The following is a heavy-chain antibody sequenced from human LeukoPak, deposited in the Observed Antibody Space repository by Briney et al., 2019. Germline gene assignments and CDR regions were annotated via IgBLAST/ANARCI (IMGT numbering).Heavy chain of an antibody. CDR3: ASIRGYSYGSFDY. CDR1: GGTFSSYA. J-gene: IGHJ4*02. V-gene: IGHV1-69*13. D-gene: IGHD5-18*01. CDR2: IIPIFGTA. Sequence: ASVKVSCKASGGTFSSYAISWVRQAPGQGLEWMGGIIPIFGTANYAQKFQGRVTTTADESTSTAYMELSSLRSEDAAVYYCASIRGYSYGSFDYWGQGTLVTVSS.